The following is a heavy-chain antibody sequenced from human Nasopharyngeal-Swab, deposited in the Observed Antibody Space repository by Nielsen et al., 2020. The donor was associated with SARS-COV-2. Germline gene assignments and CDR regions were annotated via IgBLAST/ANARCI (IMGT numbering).Heavy chain of an antibody. D-gene: IGHD6-19*01. V-gene: IGHV3-48*02. CDR3: ARDPTYSSGWYGDY. CDR2: ISSSSSTI. J-gene: IGHJ4*02. Sequence: WIGYDPLLWLEWVSYISSSSSTIYYADSVKGRFTISRDNAKNSLYLQMNSLRDEDTAVYYCARDPTYSSGWYGDYWGQGTLVTVSS.